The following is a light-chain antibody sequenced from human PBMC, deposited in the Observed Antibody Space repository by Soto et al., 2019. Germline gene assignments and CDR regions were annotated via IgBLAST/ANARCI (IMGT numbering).Light chain of an antibody. CDR3: QTWGAGFHGV. V-gene: IGLV4-69*01. CDR1: SAHSGYA. Sequence: QLVLTQSPSAAASLGASVELTCTLSSAHSGYAIAWHQQQPEKGPRYLMKLNSDGSHDKGDGIPDRFSGSSSGAERYLTISSLQSEDEADYYCQTWGAGFHGVFGGGTKLTVL. CDR2: LNSDGSH. J-gene: IGLJ3*02.